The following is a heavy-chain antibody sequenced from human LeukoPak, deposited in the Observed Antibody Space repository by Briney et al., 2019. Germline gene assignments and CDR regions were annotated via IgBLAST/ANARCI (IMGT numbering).Heavy chain of an antibody. D-gene: IGHD3-22*01. V-gene: IGHV4-34*01. CDR2: INHSGST. CDR1: GGYFSGYY. Sequence: SETLSLTCAVYGGYFSGYYWSWIRQPPGKGLEWIGEINHSGSTNYNPSLKSRVTISVDTSKNQFSLKLSSVTAADTAVYYCAANMGYYDSSVDAFDIWGQGTMVTVSS. J-gene: IGHJ3*02. CDR3: AANMGYYDSSVDAFDI.